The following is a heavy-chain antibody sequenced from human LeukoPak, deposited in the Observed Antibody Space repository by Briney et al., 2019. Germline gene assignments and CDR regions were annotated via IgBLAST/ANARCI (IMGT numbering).Heavy chain of an antibody. CDR3: ARDQNDFWSGSLDY. CDR1: GYTFTSYG. J-gene: IGHJ4*02. V-gene: IGHV1-18*01. D-gene: IGHD3-3*01. Sequence: ASVKVSCKASGYTFTSYGISWVRQAPGQGLEWMGWISAYNGNTNYAQKLQGRVTMTTDTSTSTAYMELRSLRSDDTAVYYCARDQNDFWSGSLDYWGQGTLVTVSS. CDR2: ISAYNGNT.